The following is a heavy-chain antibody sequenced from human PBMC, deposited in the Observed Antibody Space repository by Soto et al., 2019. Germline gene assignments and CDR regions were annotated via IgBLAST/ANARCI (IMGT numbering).Heavy chain of an antibody. CDR2: INRDGSKK. D-gene: IGHD6-13*01. CDR3: GGVVPPGSGSWYLVAFDI. Sequence: EVQLEESGGDLVQPGGSLRLSCAASGFTLSAYWMTWVRQAPGKGLEWVANINRDGSKKSYLDSVRGRFTISRDNVGNQLNLKREGRGANAPALNSGGGVVPPGSGSWYLVAFDIWVKGQWSPSLQ. V-gene: IGHV3-7*05. CDR1: GFTLSAYW. J-gene: IGHJ3*02.